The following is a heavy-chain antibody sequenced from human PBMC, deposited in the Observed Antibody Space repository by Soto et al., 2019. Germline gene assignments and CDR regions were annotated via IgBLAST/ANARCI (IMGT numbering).Heavy chain of an antibody. J-gene: IGHJ5*02. D-gene: IGHD3-22*01. Sequence: PGGSLRLSCAASGFSFSDYYMSWIRQPPGKGLEWVSYISKSGSIIHYAYSVKGRFTISRDNAKNSLYLQMNSLRAEDTALYYCARDLSPYSDYYDESSSENWFDPWGQGTLVTVSS. CDR1: GFSFSDYY. CDR2: ISKSGSII. V-gene: IGHV3-11*01. CDR3: ARDLSPYSDYYDESSSENWFDP.